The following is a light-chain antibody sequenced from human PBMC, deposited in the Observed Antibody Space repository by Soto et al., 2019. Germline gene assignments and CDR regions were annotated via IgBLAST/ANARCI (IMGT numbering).Light chain of an antibody. CDR3: QQSYSTPPIT. CDR1: QSISSY. V-gene: IGKV1-39*01. CDR2: AAS. Sequence: DKRTTQSPASLSASEAPIVTITCRESQSISSYLNWYQQKPGKAPKLLIYAASSLQSGVPSRFSGSGSGTDFTLTISSLQPEDFATYYCQQSYSTPPITFGQGTRLENK. J-gene: IGKJ5*01.